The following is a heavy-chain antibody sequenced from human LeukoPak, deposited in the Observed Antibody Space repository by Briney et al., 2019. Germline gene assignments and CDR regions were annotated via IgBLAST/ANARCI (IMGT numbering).Heavy chain of an antibody. CDR1: GFTFSSYG. Sequence: GGSLRLSCAASGFTFSSYGMSWVRQAPGKGLEWVANIKQDGSETYYRDSVKGRFTISRDNAKNSLFLQMNSLRAEDTAVYYCARSLWPEDYWGQGILVTVSS. V-gene: IGHV3-7*01. CDR2: IKQDGSET. D-gene: IGHD2-21*01. J-gene: IGHJ4*02. CDR3: ARSLWPEDY.